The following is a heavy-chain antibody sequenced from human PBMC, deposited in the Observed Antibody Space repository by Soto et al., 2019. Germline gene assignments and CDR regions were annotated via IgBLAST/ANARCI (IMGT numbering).Heavy chain of an antibody. CDR3: ARVGVRGGPWFDP. Sequence: QVQLVQSGAEVKKPGSSVKVSCKASGGTFSSYAISWVRQAPGQGLEWMGGIIHIFGTANYAQKFQGRVTITADESTSPDYMELSSLRSEDTDVYYCARVGVRGGPWFDPWGQGTLVTVSS. V-gene: IGHV1-69*12. CDR2: IIHIFGTA. D-gene: IGHD3-16*01. J-gene: IGHJ5*02. CDR1: GGTFSSYA.